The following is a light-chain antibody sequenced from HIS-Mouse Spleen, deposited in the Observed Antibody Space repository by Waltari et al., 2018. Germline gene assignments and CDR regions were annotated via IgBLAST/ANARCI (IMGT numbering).Light chain of an antibody. J-gene: IGLJ3*02. CDR2: DVS. Sequence: QSALTQPRSVSGSPGQSVPISCTCTSSDVGGYHYVSWYQQHPGKAPKLMIYDVSKRPSGVPDRFSGSKSGNTASLTISGLQAEDEADYYCCSYAGSYTWVFGGGTKLTVL. CDR1: SSDVGGYHY. V-gene: IGLV2-11*01. CDR3: CSYAGSYTWV.